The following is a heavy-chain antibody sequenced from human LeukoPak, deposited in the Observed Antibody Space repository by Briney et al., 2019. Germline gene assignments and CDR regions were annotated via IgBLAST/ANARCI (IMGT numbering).Heavy chain of an antibody. V-gene: IGHV3-33*01. CDR1: GFTFSSYG. CDR2: IWYDGSNK. J-gene: IGHJ6*03. Sequence: GGSLRLSCAASGFTFSSYGMHWVRQAPGKGLEWVAVIWYDGSNKYYADSVKGRFTISRDNSKNTPYLQMNSLRAEDTAVYYCARSDIGLDYYYYYMDVWGKGTTVTVSS. CDR3: ARSDIGLDYYYYYMDV.